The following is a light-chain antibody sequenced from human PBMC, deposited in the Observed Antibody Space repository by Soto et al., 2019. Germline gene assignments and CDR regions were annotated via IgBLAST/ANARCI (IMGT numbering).Light chain of an antibody. CDR3: NSFTTTNTYV. V-gene: IGLV2-14*03. CDR1: SSDVGGFDH. J-gene: IGLJ1*01. CDR2: AVS. Sequence: QSMLTQPASVSGSPGQSITFSCTGASSDVGGFDHVSWYQQHPGKVPRLLIYAVSSRPSGVTDRFYGSKSGTTASLTISGLQAEDEADYYCNSFTTTNTYVFGTGTKVTVL.